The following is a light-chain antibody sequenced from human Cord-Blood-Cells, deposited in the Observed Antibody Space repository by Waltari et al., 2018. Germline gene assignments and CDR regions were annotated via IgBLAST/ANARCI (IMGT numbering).Light chain of an antibody. CDR2: RNN. CDR1: SSNIGSNY. V-gene: IGLV1-47*01. CDR3: AAWDDSLSGYV. J-gene: IGLJ1*01. Sequence: QSVLTQPPSASGTPGQRVTISCSGSSSNIGSNYVYWYQQLPGTAPKLLIHRNNQRPSGVPDRFSCSKSGTSASLAIGGLRSEDEADYYCAAWDDSLSGYVLGTGTKVTVL.